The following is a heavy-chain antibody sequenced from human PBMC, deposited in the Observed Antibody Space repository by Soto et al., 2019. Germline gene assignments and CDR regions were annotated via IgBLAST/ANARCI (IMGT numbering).Heavy chain of an antibody. J-gene: IGHJ4*02. Sequence: SETLSLTCTVSGGSISSGDYYWSWIRQPPGKGLEWIGYIYYSGSTYYNPSLKSRVTMSVDTSKNQFSLKLSSVTAADTAVYYCARGKTTVHDYWGQGTLVTVSS. CDR2: IYYSGST. CDR1: GGSISSGDYY. D-gene: IGHD4-17*01. CDR3: ARGKTTVHDY. V-gene: IGHV4-30-4*01.